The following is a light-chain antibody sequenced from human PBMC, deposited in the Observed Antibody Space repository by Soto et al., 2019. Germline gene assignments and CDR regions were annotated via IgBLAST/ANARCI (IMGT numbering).Light chain of an antibody. CDR3: QQRSNWPWT. CDR2: DAS. CDR1: QSVSSY. V-gene: IGKV3-11*01. Sequence: EIVLTQSQATLSLSPGERATLSCRASQSVSSYLAWYQQKPGQAPRLLIYDASNRATGIPARFSGSGSGTDLTLTISSLEPEDFAVYYCQQRSNWPWTFGQGTKVEIK. J-gene: IGKJ1*01.